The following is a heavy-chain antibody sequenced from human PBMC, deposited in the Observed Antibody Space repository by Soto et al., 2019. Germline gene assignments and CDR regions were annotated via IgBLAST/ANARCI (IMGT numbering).Heavy chain of an antibody. V-gene: IGHV3-23*01. CDR2: ISGSGGST. CDR1: GFPFSGYA. D-gene: IGHD3-10*01. CDR3: AKGRPNYYCSGGAYYRAGGDY. J-gene: IGHJ4*02. Sequence: EVQLLESGGGLVQPGGSLRLSCAASGFPFSGYAMSWVRQAPWKGLEWVSSISGSGGSTFYADSVKGRFTISRDNSKKTLYLQVNSLRAEDTAVYYCAKGRPNYYCSGGAYYRAGGDYWGQGTLVTVSS.